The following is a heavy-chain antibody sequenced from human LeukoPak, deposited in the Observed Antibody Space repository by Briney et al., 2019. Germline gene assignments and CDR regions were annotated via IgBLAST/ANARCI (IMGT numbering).Heavy chain of an antibody. V-gene: IGHV3-53*01. D-gene: IGHD4-17*01. CDR3: ARDYGDYPPLGDFGMDV. CDR1: GFTVSTNY. CDR2: IYSGGST. J-gene: IGHJ6*02. Sequence: PGGSLRLSCAASGFTVSTNYMSWVRQAPGKGLEWVSVIYSGGSTYYADSVMGRFTISRDNSKNTLYLQMNSLRAEDTAVYYCARDYGDYPPLGDFGMDVWXXXTTVTVSS.